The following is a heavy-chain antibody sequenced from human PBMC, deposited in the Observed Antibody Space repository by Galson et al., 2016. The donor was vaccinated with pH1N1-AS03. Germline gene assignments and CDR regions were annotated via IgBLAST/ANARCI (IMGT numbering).Heavy chain of an antibody. Sequence: CAISGDSVSGSRGVAWNWIRQSPSRGLEWLGRTFYWSKWSNDYAESVKSRITIDPDTSNNQFSLPLNSVTPEDTAIYFCARGKNPGFDYWGQGTPVTVSS. CDR3: ARGKNPGFDY. J-gene: IGHJ4*02. CDR1: GDSVSGSRGVA. CDR2: TFYWSKWSN. V-gene: IGHV6-1*01.